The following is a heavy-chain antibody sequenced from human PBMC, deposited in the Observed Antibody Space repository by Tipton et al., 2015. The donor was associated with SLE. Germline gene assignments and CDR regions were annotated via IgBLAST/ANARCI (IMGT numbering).Heavy chain of an antibody. CDR2: ISAYNDNT. CDR1: GYTFTSYG. CDR3: ARDRAPSPVAGFPFDI. D-gene: IGHD6-19*01. Sequence: QLVQSGPEVKKPGASVKVSCKASGYTFTSYGISWVRQAPGQGLEWMGWISAYNDNTNYAQKLQGRVTMTTDTSTSTAYMELRSLRSDDTAVYYCARDRAPSPVAGFPFDIWGQGTMVTVSS. V-gene: IGHV1-18*01. J-gene: IGHJ3*02.